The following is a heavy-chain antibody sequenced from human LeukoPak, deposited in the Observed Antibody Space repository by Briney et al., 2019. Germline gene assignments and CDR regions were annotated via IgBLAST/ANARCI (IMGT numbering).Heavy chain of an antibody. CDR2: IYHSGST. CDR1: GYSISSGYY. D-gene: IGHD5-18*01. J-gene: IGHJ4*02. CDR3: AGQRGYSYGLHQFDY. Sequence: SETLSLTCTVSGYSISSGYYWGWIRQPPGKGLEWIGSIYHSGSTYYNPSLKSRVTISVDTSKNQFSLKLSSVTAADTAVYYCAGQRGYSYGLHQFDYWGQRTLVTVSS. V-gene: IGHV4-38-2*02.